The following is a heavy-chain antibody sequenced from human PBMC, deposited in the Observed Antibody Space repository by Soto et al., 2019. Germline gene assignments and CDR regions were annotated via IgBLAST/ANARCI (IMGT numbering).Heavy chain of an antibody. CDR3: ARVGSLRALDY. CDR2: INHRGST. CDR1: GGSFSGYY. J-gene: IGHJ4*02. D-gene: IGHD1-26*01. Sequence: QVQLQQWGAGLLKPSETLSLTCAVYGGSFSGYYWSWIRQTPGKGLEWIGEINHRGSTNYNPSLRSRLSISIDTSNNQLSLKVTSVTAADTAIYYCARVGSLRALDYWGQGTLVTVSS. V-gene: IGHV4-34*01.